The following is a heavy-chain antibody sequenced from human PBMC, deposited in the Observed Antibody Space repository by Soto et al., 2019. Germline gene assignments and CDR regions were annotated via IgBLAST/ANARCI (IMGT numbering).Heavy chain of an antibody. CDR2: IYYSGST. J-gene: IGHJ4*02. Sequence: SETLSLTCTVSGGSISIGGYYWSCIRQHPGKGLEWIGYIYYSGSTYYNPSLKSRVTISVDTSKNQFSLKLSSVTAADTAVYYCARDTPRGYSYGPFDYWGQGTLVTVSS. CDR1: GGSISIGGYY. V-gene: IGHV4-31*03. D-gene: IGHD5-18*01. CDR3: ARDTPRGYSYGPFDY.